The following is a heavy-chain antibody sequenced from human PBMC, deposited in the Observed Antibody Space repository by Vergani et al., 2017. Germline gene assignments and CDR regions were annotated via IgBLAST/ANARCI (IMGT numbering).Heavy chain of an antibody. CDR1: GGSISSYY. V-gene: IGHV4-4*07. CDR3: ARDYCSSTSCFLDC. CDR2: ISTSGIT. D-gene: IGHD2-2*01. Sequence: QLQLQESGPGLVKPSETLSLTCTVSGGSISSYYCSWIRQPAGKGLEWIGLISTSGITNYNPSLKSRVTMSVDTSKNQFSLKLSSVTAADTAVYYCARDYCSSTSCFLDCWGQGTLVTVSS. J-gene: IGHJ4*02.